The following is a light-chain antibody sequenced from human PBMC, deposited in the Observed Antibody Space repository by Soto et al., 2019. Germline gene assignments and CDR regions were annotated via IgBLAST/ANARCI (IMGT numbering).Light chain of an antibody. CDR2: LGS. J-gene: IGKJ5*01. CDR1: QSLLHRNGYNY. Sequence: DIVMTQSPLSLPVIPGEPASISCRSSQSLLHRNGYNYLDWYLQRPGQSPQLLIYLGSNRASGVPDRFSGSGSGTDFTLKITRVEAEDVGIYYCMQAVQTVPITFGQGTRLEIK. CDR3: MQAVQTVPIT. V-gene: IGKV2-28*01.